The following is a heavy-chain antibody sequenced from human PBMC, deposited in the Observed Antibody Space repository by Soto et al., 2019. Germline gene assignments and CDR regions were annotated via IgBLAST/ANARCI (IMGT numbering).Heavy chain of an antibody. D-gene: IGHD1-26*01. J-gene: IGHJ4*02. CDR2: GRSDGDTT. CDR3: AKGKGVGATPDGANC. V-gene: IGHV3-23*01. CDR1: GFTFSSFG. Sequence: EVQVLESGGGLVQPGGSLRLSCAASGFTFSSFGMNWVRQAPGKGLEWVSGGRSDGDTTYNAESVKGRFTVSRDTSKNTVYLQMNSLRAEDTAVYYCAKGKGVGATPDGANCWGQGTQVTVSS.